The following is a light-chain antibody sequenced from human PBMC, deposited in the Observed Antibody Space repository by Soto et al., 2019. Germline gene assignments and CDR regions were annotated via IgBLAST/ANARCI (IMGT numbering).Light chain of an antibody. CDR3: SSFAGNNNLV. V-gene: IGLV2-8*01. J-gene: IGLJ2*01. CDR2: EVS. CDR1: SNDVGGYNY. Sequence: QSALTQPPSASGSPGQSVTISCTGTSNDVGGYNYVSWYQQHPGKAPKLMISEVSKRPSGVPDRFSGAKSGNTASLTVSGLHAEDEAEYYCSSFAGNNNLVFGGGTKLTVL.